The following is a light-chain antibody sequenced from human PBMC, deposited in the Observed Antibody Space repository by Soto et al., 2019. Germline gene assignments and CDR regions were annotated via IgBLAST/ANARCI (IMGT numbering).Light chain of an antibody. V-gene: IGKV2-28*01. CDR1: QSLLHTRGNNF. CDR3: RQDIRTTPYT. Sequence: EIVMTQSPLSLSVTPGEPASISCRSSQSLLHTRGNNFLHWDVQKPAQSPQLLIHFAADGASGVPDGFGGSGSCTEFTLQISRVEAEDVGVCYCRQDIRTTPYTFGQGTKLEIK. CDR2: FAA. J-gene: IGKJ2*01.